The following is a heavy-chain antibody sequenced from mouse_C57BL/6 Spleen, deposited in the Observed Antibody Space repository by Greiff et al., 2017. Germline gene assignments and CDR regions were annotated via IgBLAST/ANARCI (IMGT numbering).Heavy chain of an antibody. D-gene: IGHD1-1*01. CDR2: ISDGGSYT. CDR3: ARATVDY. J-gene: IGHJ2*01. CDR1: GFTFSSYA. V-gene: IGHV5-4*01. Sequence: EVHLVESGGGLVKPGGSLKLSCAASGFTFSSYAMSWVRQTPEKRLEWVATISDGGSYTYYPDNVKGRFTISRDNANNNLYLQMSHLKSEDTAMYYCARATVDYWGQGTTLTVSS.